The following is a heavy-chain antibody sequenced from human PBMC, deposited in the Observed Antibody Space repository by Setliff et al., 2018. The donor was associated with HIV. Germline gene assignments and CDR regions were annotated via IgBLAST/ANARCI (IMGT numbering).Heavy chain of an antibody. D-gene: IGHD6-25*01. CDR2: IYHSGST. J-gene: IGHJ4*02. V-gene: IGHV4-30-2*01. Sequence: SETLSLTCSVSGGSLISGGYSWNWIRQPPGKGLEWIGYIYHSGSTFCNPSLKSRVTISVDRSKNQFSLQLNSVTPEDTAIYYCARVHEAQYGYRFDYWGQGILVTVS. CDR3: ARVHEAQYGYRFDY. CDR1: GGSLISGGYS.